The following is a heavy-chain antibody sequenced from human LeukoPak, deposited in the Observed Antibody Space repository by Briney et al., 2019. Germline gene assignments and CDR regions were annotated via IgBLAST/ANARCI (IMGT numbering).Heavy chain of an antibody. V-gene: IGHV4-4*07. J-gene: IGHJ4*02. CDR2: VFSSGSS. CDR3: ARVRGYNSYYFDY. CDR1: GGSISSYY. Sequence: SETLSLTCTVSGGSISSYYWSWIRQPAGKGLEWIGRVFSSGSSNYNPSLKSRVSMSVDTSKNQFSLRLRSVTAADTAVYYCARVRGYNSYYFDYWGQGTLVTVSS. D-gene: IGHD5-24*01.